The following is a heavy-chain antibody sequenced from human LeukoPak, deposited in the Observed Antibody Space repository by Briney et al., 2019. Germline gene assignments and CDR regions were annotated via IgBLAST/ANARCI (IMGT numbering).Heavy chain of an antibody. CDR2: IHTSGNT. CDR1: GDSISSSSYY. D-gene: IGHD1-1*01. V-gene: IGHV4-61*02. Sequence: SETLSLTCIVSGDSISSSSYYWTWLRQPAGKGLEWIGRIHTSGNTNYSPSLKSRVTISRDTSKNQFSLRLTSVTAADTAVYYCVRDWNGDYFDYWGQGTLVTVSS. CDR3: VRDWNGDYFDY. J-gene: IGHJ4*02.